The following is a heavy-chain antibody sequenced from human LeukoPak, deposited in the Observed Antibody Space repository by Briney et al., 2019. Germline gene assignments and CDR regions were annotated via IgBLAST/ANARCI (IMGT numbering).Heavy chain of an antibody. CDR1: GYTFTDYY. D-gene: IGHD3-10*01. CDR3: ARGSGSYYNAYYYYMDV. V-gene: IGHV1-2*02. Sequence: ASVKVSCMASGYTFTDYYIHWVRQAPGQGVEGMGWINPNSGGTNYAQKFQGRVTMTRDTSISTAYMELSRLRSDDTAVYYCARGSGSYYNAYYYYMDVWGKGTTVTVSS. CDR2: INPNSGGT. J-gene: IGHJ6*03.